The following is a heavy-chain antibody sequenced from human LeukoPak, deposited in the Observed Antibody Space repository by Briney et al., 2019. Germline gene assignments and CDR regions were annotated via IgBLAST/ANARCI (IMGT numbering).Heavy chain of an antibody. Sequence: SGGSLRLSCAASGFTFSSYWMHWVRQAPGKGLVWVSRIKSDGSSTSYADSVKGRFTISRDNAKNTLYLQMNSLRAEDTAVYYCAKGGEYHTPYWYFDIWGRGTLVTVSS. J-gene: IGHJ2*01. D-gene: IGHD3-10*01. V-gene: IGHV3-74*01. CDR2: IKSDGSST. CDR1: GFTFSSYW. CDR3: AKGGEYHTPYWYFDI.